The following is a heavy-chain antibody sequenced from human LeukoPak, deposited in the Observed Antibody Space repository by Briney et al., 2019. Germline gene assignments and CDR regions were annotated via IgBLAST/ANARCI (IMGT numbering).Heavy chain of an antibody. CDR2: VYYSGST. J-gene: IGHJ4*02. CDR1: GGSISGNY. V-gene: IGHV4-59*08. CDR3: ARELNWGYLDY. D-gene: IGHD3-16*01. Sequence: SETLSLTCTVSGGSISGNYWSWIRQPPGKGLEWIRYVYYSGSTNYNPSLKSRVTISVDTSKNQFSLKLNSVTAADTAVYYCARELNWGYLDYWGQGTLVTVSS.